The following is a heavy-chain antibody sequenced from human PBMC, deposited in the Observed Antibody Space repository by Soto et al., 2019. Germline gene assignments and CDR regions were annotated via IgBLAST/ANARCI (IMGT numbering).Heavy chain of an antibody. D-gene: IGHD3-16*01. J-gene: IGHJ3*01. CDR2: IYWDDDT. CDR1: GFSFSADGVG. V-gene: IGHV2-5*02. CDR3: AHAFGGTSWPNDAFDV. Sequence: HITLKESGPTLVKPTQTLTLTCIFSGFSFSADGVGVGWIRQPPGKTLAWLALIYWDDDTRCRPSLKSRPTITKDSSKNQVVLTMTNMDPLDTATYYCAHAFGGTSWPNDAFDVWGQGTVVTVSS.